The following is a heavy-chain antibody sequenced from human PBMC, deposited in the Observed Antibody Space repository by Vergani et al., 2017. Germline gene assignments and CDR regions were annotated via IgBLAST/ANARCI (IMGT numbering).Heavy chain of an antibody. D-gene: IGHD3-10*01. CDR3: ASASPRGSGSYSS. CDR1: GFTFSSYW. CDR2: IKQDGSEK. Sequence: EVQLVESGGGLVQPGGSLRLSCAASGFTFSSYWMSWVRQAPGKGLEWVANIKQDGSEKYYVDSVKGRFTISRDNAKNSLYLQMNSLRAEDTAVYYCASASPRGSGSYSSWGQGTLVTVSS. V-gene: IGHV3-7*01. J-gene: IGHJ5*02.